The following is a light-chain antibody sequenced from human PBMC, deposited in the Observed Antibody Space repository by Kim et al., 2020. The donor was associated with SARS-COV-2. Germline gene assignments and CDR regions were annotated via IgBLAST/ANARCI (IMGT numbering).Light chain of an antibody. J-gene: IGKJ4*02. CDR2: DGS. CDR1: RSVVSS. V-gene: IGKV3-15*01. CDR3: QQHNNRRPRT. Sequence: PAERAAPSSSGGRSVVSSLVAYQQKPPQAPTLLLIDGSSRATASPARIIGSGSGTEVTLTTSSRQSEDVVVYYCQQHNNRRPRTFGGGTKVDIK.